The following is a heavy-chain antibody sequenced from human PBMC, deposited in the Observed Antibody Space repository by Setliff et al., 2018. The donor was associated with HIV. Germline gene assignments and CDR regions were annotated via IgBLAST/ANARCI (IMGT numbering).Heavy chain of an antibody. Sequence: SETLSLTCAVYGGSFSDYYWKWIRQPPGKGLEWIGEINHSGSTNYNPSLKSLKSRVTMSVDTSKNQFSLKLSSVTAADTAVYYCARIFGDQGYYYGMDVWGQGTTVTVSS. J-gene: IGHJ6*02. CDR1: GGSFSDYY. CDR3: ARIFGDQGYYYGMDV. CDR2: INHSGST. D-gene: IGHD3-3*01. V-gene: IGHV4-34*10.